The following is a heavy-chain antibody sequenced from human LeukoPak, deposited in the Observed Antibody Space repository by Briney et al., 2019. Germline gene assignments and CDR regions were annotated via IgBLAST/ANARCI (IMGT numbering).Heavy chain of an antibody. D-gene: IGHD6-13*01. Sequence: GGSLRLSCAASGFTFSSYEMNWVRQAPGKGLEWVSYISSSGSTIYFADSVKGRFTISRDNAKNSLSLQMNSLRAEDTAVYYCARDSGPGYSSSWYDYWGQGTLVTVSS. CDR3: ARDSGPGYSSSWYDY. V-gene: IGHV3-48*03. J-gene: IGHJ4*02. CDR2: ISSSGSTI. CDR1: GFTFSSYE.